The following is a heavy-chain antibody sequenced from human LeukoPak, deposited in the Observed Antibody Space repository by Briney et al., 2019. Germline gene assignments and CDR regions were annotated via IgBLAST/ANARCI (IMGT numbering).Heavy chain of an antibody. CDR3: AKVKAAVAGTFDF. J-gene: IGHJ4*02. CDR1: GFTFDDYA. CDR2: ISWNSGSI. Sequence: GRSLRLSCAASGFTFDDYAMHWVRQAPGKGLEWVSGISWNSGSIGYADSVKGRFTISRDNAKNSLYLQMNSLRAEDTALYYCAKVKAAVAGTFDFWGQGTPVTVSS. V-gene: IGHV3-9*01. D-gene: IGHD6-19*01.